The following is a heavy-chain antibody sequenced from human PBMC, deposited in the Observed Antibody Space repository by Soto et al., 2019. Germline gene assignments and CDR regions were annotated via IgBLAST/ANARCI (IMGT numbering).Heavy chain of an antibody. CDR1: GFTVSSNY. D-gene: IGHD5-12*01. CDR2: IYSGGST. V-gene: IGHV3-53*04. Sequence: PGGSLRLSCAASGFTVSSNYMSWVRQAPGKGLEWVSVIYSGGSTYYADSVKGRFTISRHNSKNTLYLQMNSLRAEDTAVYYCARSTVARNSYYMDVWGKGTTVTVSS. J-gene: IGHJ6*03. CDR3: ARSTVARNSYYMDV.